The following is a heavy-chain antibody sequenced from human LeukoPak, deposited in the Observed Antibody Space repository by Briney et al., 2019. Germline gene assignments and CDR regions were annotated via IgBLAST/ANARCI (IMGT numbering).Heavy chain of an antibody. J-gene: IGHJ4*02. CDR1: GFTFSSYA. CDR2: ISGSGGST. CDR3: AKRGIAEAASFDY. D-gene: IGHD6-13*01. V-gene: IGHV3-23*01. Sequence: SGGSLRLSCAVSGFTFSSYAMSWVRQAPGKGLEWVSAISGSGGSTYYADSVKGRFTISRDNSKNTLYLQMNSLRAEDTAVYYCAKRGIAEAASFDYWGQGTLVTVSS.